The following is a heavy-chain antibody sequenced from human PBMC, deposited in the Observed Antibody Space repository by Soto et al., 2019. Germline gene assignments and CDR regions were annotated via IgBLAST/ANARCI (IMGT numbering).Heavy chain of an antibody. CDR1: GFTFSTYW. CDR2: IKQDGSEK. J-gene: IGHJ4*02. CDR3: ARAGYNDFWSGYYTHHRPFEY. D-gene: IGHD3-3*01. V-gene: IGHV3-7*03. Sequence: PGGSLRLSCVASGFTFSTYWMSWVRQAPGKGLEWVANIKQDGSEKYYVDSVKGRFTISRDNAKKSLYLQMNSLRAEDTAVYYCARAGYNDFWSGYYTHHRPFEYWGQGTLVTVSS.